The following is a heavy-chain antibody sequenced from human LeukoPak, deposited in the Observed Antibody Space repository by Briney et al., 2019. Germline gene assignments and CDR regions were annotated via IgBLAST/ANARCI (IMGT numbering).Heavy chain of an antibody. CDR2: ISWNSGSI. J-gene: IGHJ3*02. D-gene: IGHD2-15*01. V-gene: IGHV3-9*01. CDR1: GFTFDDYA. Sequence: PGRSLRVSCAASGFTFDDYAMHWVRQAPGKGLEWVSGISWNSGSIGYADSVKGRFTISRDNARNSLYLQMNSLRAEDTALYYCAKDIVAGAFDIWGQGTMVTVSS. CDR3: AKDIVAGAFDI.